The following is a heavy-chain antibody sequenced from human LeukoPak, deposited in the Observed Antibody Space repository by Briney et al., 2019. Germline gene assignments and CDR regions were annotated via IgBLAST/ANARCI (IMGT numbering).Heavy chain of an antibody. CDR1: GGSISSGGYY. D-gene: IGHD3-10*01. Sequence: SETLSLTCAVSGGSISSGGYYWSWLRQHPGKGLVWHRYIYYSGSTYYNPSLKSRVTFSVDTSKNQYSLRLSSVTAADTAVYYCARVMVREVTSSFDYWGQGTLVTVSS. J-gene: IGHJ4*02. CDR2: IYYSGST. V-gene: IGHV4-31*11. CDR3: ARVMVREVTSSFDY.